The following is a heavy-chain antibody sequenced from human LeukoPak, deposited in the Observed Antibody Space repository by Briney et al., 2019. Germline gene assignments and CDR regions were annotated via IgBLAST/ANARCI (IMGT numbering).Heavy chain of an antibody. D-gene: IGHD2-15*01. CDR2: IGTAGDT. V-gene: IGHV3-13*01. J-gene: IGHJ4*02. Sequence: GGSLRLSCAASGFTFSDYDMHWVRQTTGKGLEWVSAIGTAGDTYYLGSVKGRFTISRENAKNSLYLQMNSLRADDTAVYYCVRDGRAGVRGKFRLFDCWGQGTLVTVSS. CDR1: GFTFSDYD. CDR3: VRDGRAGVRGKFRLFDC.